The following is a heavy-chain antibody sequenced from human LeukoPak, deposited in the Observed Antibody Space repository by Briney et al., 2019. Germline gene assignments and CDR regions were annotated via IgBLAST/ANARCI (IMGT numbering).Heavy chain of an antibody. CDR3: ARGPRYSFY. CDR2: IYIDGTT. Sequence: SGGSLRLSCAASGFIVSHNYMTWVRQAPGKGLEWISVIYIDGTTYYADSVKGRFTIPRDQANNTLYLQMNTLRDEDTAVYYCARGPRYSFYWGQGTLVSVSS. CDR1: GFIVSHNY. D-gene: IGHD6-13*01. J-gene: IGHJ4*02. V-gene: IGHV3-53*01.